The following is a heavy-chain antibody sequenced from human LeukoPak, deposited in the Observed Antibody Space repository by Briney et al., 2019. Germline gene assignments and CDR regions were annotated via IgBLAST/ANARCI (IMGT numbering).Heavy chain of an antibody. CDR1: GGSFSGYY. V-gene: IGHV4-34*01. J-gene: IGHJ5*02. CDR3: ARGFTGTGRIDP. Sequence: PSETLSLTCAVYGGSFSGYYWSWIRQPPGKGLEWIGEINHSGSTYYNPSLKSRVTISIDTSTNQFSLKLTSLTVADTAVYYCARGFTGTGRIDPWGQGTLVTVSS. D-gene: IGHD1-1*01. CDR2: INHSGST.